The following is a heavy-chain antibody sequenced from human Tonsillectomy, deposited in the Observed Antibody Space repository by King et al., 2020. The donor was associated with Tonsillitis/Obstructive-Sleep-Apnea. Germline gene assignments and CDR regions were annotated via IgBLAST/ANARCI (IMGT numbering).Heavy chain of an antibody. J-gene: IGHJ6*02. V-gene: IGHV4-34*01. CDR3: ARGRRVYYGAGSYSIYYYYGLEV. CDR1: GGSFSGYY. D-gene: IGHD3-10*01. Sequence: QVQLQQWGAGLLKPSETLSLTCAVYGGSFSGYYWSWIRQPPGKGLEWIGEINHSGSTNYNPSLKSRVTISVDTSKNQFSLKLSSVTAADTAVYYCARGRRVYYGAGSYSIYYYYGLEVWGQGTTVTVSS. CDR2: INHSGST.